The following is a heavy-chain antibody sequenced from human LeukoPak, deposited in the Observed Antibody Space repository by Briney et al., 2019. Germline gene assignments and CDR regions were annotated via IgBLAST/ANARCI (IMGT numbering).Heavy chain of an antibody. J-gene: IGHJ4*02. D-gene: IGHD6-13*01. CDR1: GFTFSAYA. V-gene: IGHV3-30*02. CDR2: IRSDGDDK. CDR3: AKGLYSSNWLDY. Sequence: GGSLRLSCTTSGFTFSAYAMHWVRQAPGKGLEWVALIRSDGDDKYYTDSVKGRFTISRDNSKNTLSLQVISLRPDDTAVYYCAKGLYSSNWLDYWGQGTLVTVSS.